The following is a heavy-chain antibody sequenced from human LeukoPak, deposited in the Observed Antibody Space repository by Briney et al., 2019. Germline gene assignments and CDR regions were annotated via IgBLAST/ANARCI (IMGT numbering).Heavy chain of an antibody. CDR1: GFTFSSYG. V-gene: IGHV3-30*02. CDR3: AKGMSVAGTIQAPDY. D-gene: IGHD6-19*01. Sequence: GGSLRLSCAASGFTFSSYGMHWVRQAPGKGLEWVAVIWYGGSNKYYADSVKGRFTISRDNSKNTLYLQMNSLRAEDTAVYYCAKGMSVAGTIQAPDYWGQGTLVTVSS. J-gene: IGHJ4*02. CDR2: IWYGGSNK.